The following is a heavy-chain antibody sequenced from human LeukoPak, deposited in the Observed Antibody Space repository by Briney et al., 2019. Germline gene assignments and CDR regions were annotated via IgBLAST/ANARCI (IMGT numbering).Heavy chain of an antibody. CDR1: GFTFSSYA. J-gene: IGHJ6*03. CDR3: ARASINGWYYYYYMDV. CDR2: ISYDGSNK. D-gene: IGHD6-19*01. V-gene: IGHV3-30*04. Sequence: GGSLRLSCAASGFTFSSYAMHWVRQAPGKGLEWVAVISYDGSNKYYADSVKGRFTISRDNSKNTLYLQMNSLRAEDTAVYYCARASINGWYYYYYMDVWGKGTTVTVSS.